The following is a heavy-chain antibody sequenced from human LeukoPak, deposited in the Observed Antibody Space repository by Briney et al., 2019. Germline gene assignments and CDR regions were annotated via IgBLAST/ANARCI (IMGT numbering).Heavy chain of an antibody. D-gene: IGHD3-3*01. Sequence: GGSLRLSCAASGFTFSNAWMSWIRQAPGKGLEWVSYISGSGRTIYYADSVKGRFTISRDNAKNSLYLQMNSLRAEDTAVYYCARDRVSYFWSGYPDYWGQGTLVTVSS. V-gene: IGHV3-11*01. CDR1: GFTFSNAW. J-gene: IGHJ4*02. CDR3: ARDRVSYFWSGYPDY. CDR2: ISGSGRTI.